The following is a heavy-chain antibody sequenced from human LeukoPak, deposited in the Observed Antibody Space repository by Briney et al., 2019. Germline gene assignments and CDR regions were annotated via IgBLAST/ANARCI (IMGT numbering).Heavy chain of an antibody. Sequence: ASVKVSCKASGYTFSIFDIHWVRQAPGQRLEWMGIINPSGGSTSYAQKFQGRVTMTRDTSTSTVYMELSSLRSEDTAVYYCARDGVQSTVVLNYWGQGTLVTVSS. CDR2: INPSGGST. J-gene: IGHJ4*02. CDR3: ARDGVQSTVVLNY. CDR1: GYTFSIFD. D-gene: IGHD4-23*01. V-gene: IGHV1-46*01.